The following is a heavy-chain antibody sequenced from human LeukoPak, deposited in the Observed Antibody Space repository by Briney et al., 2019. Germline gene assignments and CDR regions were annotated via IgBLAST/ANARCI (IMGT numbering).Heavy chain of an antibody. J-gene: IGHJ4*02. Sequence: GGSLRLSCAASGFTFSDYYMSWVRQAPGKGLEWVSVIYSGGATYYADSVKGRFTISRDNSKNTLYLQMNSLRVEDTAVYYCARDPRVRGYSYGYADWGQGTLVTVSS. CDR1: GFTFSDYY. CDR2: IYSGGAT. D-gene: IGHD5-18*01. CDR3: ARDPRVRGYSYGYAD. V-gene: IGHV3-53*01.